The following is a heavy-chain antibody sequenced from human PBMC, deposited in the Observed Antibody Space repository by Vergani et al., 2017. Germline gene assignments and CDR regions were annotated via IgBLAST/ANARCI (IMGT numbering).Heavy chain of an antibody. CDR3: ARDLVSRGDPTDYFDS. J-gene: IGHJ4*02. D-gene: IGHD2-21*02. V-gene: IGHV3-33*01. Sequence: QVQLVESGGGVVQPGRSLRLSCAASGFTFSSYGMHWVRQAPGKGLEWVAVIWYDGSNKYYADSVKGRFTISRDNSKNTLYLQMNSLRAEDTAVYYCARDLVSRGDPTDYFDSWGQGTLVTVSS. CDR2: IWYDGSNK. CDR1: GFTFSSYG.